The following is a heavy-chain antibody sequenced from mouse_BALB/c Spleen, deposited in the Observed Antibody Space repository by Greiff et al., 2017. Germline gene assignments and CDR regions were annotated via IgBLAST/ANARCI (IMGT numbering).Heavy chain of an antibody. CDR1: GFSLTSYG. CDR3: ARAYYGSSYYAMDY. J-gene: IGHJ4*01. V-gene: IGHV2-9*02. D-gene: IGHD1-1*01. Sequence: VQGVESGPGLVQPSQSLSITCTVSGFSLTSYGVHWVRQPPGKGLEWLGVIWAGGSTNYNSALMSRLSISKDNSKSQVFLKMNSLQTDDTAMYYCARAYYGSSYYAMDYWGQGTSVTVSS. CDR2: IWAGGST.